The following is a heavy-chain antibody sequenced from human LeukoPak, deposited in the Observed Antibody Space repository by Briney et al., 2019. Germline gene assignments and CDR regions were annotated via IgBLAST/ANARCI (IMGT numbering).Heavy chain of an antibody. CDR2: INSDGSSI. Sequence: GGSLRLSCAASGFTVSSYWMNWVRQAPGKGLVWVSRINSDGSSISYADSVKGRFTISRDNAKNTLYLQMNSLRAEDTAVYYCVERYFDYWGQGTLVTVSS. V-gene: IGHV3-74*01. CDR1: GFTVSSYW. CDR3: VERYFDY. J-gene: IGHJ4*02.